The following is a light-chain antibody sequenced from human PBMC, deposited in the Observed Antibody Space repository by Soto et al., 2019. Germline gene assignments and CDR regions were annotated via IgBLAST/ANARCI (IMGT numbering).Light chain of an antibody. V-gene: IGLV2-14*03. Sequence: QSALTQPASMSGSPGQSITISCTGTSSDVGGYNYVSWYRQHPGKAPKLMIYDVNNRPSGVSNRFSGSKSSNTASLTISGLQAEDEADYYCSSHSSSSTLVVFGGGTKVTVL. J-gene: IGLJ2*01. CDR3: SSHSSSSTLVV. CDR1: SSDVGGYNY. CDR2: DVN.